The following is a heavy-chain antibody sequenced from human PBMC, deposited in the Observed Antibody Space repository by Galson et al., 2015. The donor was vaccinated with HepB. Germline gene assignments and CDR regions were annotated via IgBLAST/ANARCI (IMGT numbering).Heavy chain of an antibody. Sequence: CAISGDSVSSNSAAWNWIRQSPSRGLEWLGRTYYRSKWYYDYAVSVKSRIIVSADTSKNQFSLHPNSVTPEDTAVYYCARVGGATTRTFDYWGQGTLVTVSS. J-gene: IGHJ4*02. CDR3: ARVGGATTRTFDY. D-gene: IGHD1-26*01. CDR2: TYYRSKWYY. V-gene: IGHV6-1*01. CDR1: GDSVSSNSAA.